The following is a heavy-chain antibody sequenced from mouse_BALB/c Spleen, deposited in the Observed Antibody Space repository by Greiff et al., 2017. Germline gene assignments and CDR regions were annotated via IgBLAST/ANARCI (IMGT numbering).Heavy chain of an antibody. Sequence: EVKVVESGGGLVKPGGSLKLSCAASGFTFSSYAMSWVRQTPEKRLEWVASISSGGSTYYPDSVKGRFTISRDNARNILYLQMSSLRSEDTAMYYCARSDYGYGYFDVWGAGTTVTVSS. CDR1: GFTFSSYA. CDR2: ISSGGST. CDR3: ARSDYGYGYFDV. D-gene: IGHD1-1*01. J-gene: IGHJ1*01. V-gene: IGHV5-6-5*01.